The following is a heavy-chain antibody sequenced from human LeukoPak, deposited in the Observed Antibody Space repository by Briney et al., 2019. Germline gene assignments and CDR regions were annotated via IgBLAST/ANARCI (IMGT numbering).Heavy chain of an antibody. CDR1: GGSISDGGYY. V-gene: IGHV4-31*11. D-gene: IGHD1-14*01. Sequence: SQTLSLTCAVSGGSISDGGYYWSWIRQHPGKGLEWIGYIHDSGATYYSPALQSRVAISVDTSDNKFSLKLRSLTAADTAVYYCARGGDRRGFDYWGQGTLVTVSS. CDR2: IHDSGAT. J-gene: IGHJ4*02. CDR3: ARGGDRRGFDY.